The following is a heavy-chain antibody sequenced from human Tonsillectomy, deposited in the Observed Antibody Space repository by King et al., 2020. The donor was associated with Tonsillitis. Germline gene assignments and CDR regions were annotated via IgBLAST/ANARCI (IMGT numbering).Heavy chain of an antibody. CDR2: VSGSGGYT. J-gene: IGHJ4*02. Sequence: VQLVESGGGLVQPGGSLRLSCAASGFIFSSYAMSWVRQAPGKGLEWVSVVSGSGGYTHYADSVKGRFTISRDNSKNTVYLQMNSLRAEDTAVYYCVSSRVPAANFDYWGQGTLVTVSS. CDR1: GFIFSSYA. CDR3: VSSRVPAANFDY. D-gene: IGHD2-2*01. V-gene: IGHV3-23*04.